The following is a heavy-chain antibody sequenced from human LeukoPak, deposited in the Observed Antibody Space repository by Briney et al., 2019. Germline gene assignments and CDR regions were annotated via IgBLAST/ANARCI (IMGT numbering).Heavy chain of an antibody. J-gene: IGHJ6*02. CDR3: ASSGDSSGYYYSRLYGMDV. CDR2: IIPIFGTA. V-gene: IGHV1-69*05. D-gene: IGHD3-22*01. CDR1: GGTFSSYA. Sequence: GASVKVSCKASGGTFSSYAISWVRQAPGQGLEWMGGIIPIFGTANYAQKFQGRVTITRDTSASTAYMELSSLRSEDTAVYYCASSGDSSGYYYSRLYGMDVWGQGTTVTVSS.